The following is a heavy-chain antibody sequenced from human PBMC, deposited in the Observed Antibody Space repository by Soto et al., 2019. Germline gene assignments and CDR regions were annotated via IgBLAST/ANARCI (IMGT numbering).Heavy chain of an antibody. CDR3: ARANNDYGDPRYYGMDV. Sequence: GGSLRLSCAASGFTFSSYGMHWVRQAPGKGLEWVAVIWYDGSNKYYADSVKGRFTISRDNSKNTLYLQMNSLRAEDTAVYYCARANNDYGDPRYYGMDVWGQGTTVTVSS. D-gene: IGHD4-17*01. CDR1: GFTFSSYG. V-gene: IGHV3-33*01. CDR2: IWYDGSNK. J-gene: IGHJ6*02.